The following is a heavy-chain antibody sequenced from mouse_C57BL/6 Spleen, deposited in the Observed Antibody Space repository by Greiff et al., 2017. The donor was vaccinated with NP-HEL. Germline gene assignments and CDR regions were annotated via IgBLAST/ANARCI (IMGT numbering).Heavy chain of an antibody. J-gene: IGHJ3*01. V-gene: IGHV1-15*01. CDR1: GYTFTDYE. CDR2: IDPETGGT. D-gene: IGHD3-3*01. Sequence: QVQLQQSGAELVRPGASVTLSCKASGYTFTDYEMHWVKQTPVHGLEWIGAIDPETGGTAYNQKFKGKAILTADKSSSTAYMELRSLTSEDSAVYYCTRGGRWGFAYWGQGTLVTVSA. CDR3: TRGGRWGFAY.